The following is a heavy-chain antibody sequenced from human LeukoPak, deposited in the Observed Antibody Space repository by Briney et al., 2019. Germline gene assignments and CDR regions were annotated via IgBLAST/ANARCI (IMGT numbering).Heavy chain of an antibody. Sequence: ASVKVSCKVSGYTLTEFSIHWVRRVPGKGLEWMGGFDPEDGETIYAQKFQGRVTMTEDTSSDTAYMELSSLRSDDTAVYFCTAITAAGQRGSSIDYWGQGTLVTVSS. CDR1: GYTLTEFS. CDR3: TAITAAGQRGSSIDY. CDR2: FDPEDGET. J-gene: IGHJ4*02. D-gene: IGHD6-13*01. V-gene: IGHV1-24*01.